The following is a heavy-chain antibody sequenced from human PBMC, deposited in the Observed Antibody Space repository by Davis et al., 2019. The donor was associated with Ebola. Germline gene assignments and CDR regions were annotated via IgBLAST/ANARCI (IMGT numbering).Heavy chain of an antibody. J-gene: IGHJ4*02. Sequence: GESLKISCAASGFTFSSYWMSWVRQAPGKGLEWVANIKQDGNEKYYVDSVKGRFTISRDNAKNSLYLQMNSLRAEDTAVYYCARIQLWLFNYWGQGTLVTVSS. V-gene: IGHV3-7*03. D-gene: IGHD5-18*01. CDR2: IKQDGNEK. CDR3: ARIQLWLFNY. CDR1: GFTFSSYW.